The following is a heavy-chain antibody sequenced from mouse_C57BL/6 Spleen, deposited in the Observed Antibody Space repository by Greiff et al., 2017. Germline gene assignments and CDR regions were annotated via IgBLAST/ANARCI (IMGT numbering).Heavy chain of an antibody. CDR3: ARYGNYIDY. V-gene: IGHV1-69*01. CDR2: IGPSDSYT. J-gene: IGHJ2*01. D-gene: IGHD2-1*01. Sequence: VQLQQPGAELVMPGASVKLSCKASGYTFTSYWMHWVKQRPGQGLEWIGEIGPSDSYTNYNQKFKGKSTLTVDKSSSTAYMQLSSLTSEDSAVYYCARYGNYIDYWGQGTTLTVSS. CDR1: GYTFTSYW.